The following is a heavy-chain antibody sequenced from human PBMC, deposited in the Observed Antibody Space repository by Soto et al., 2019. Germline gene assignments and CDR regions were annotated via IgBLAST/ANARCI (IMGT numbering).Heavy chain of an antibody. CDR3: AKSGWSRIADAGQHYS. J-gene: IGHJ5*02. Sequence: PGGSLRLSCAASGFTFSSYAMSWVRQAPGKGLEWVSAISGSGGSTYYADSVKGRFTISRDNSKNTLYLQMNSLRAEDTAVYYCAKSGWSRIADAGQHYSWGQGTLVTVSA. CDR2: ISGSGGST. CDR1: GFTFSSYA. D-gene: IGHD6-13*01. V-gene: IGHV3-23*01.